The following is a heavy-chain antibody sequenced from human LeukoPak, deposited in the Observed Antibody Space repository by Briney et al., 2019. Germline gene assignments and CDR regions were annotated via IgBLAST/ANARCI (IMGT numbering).Heavy chain of an antibody. CDR3: ARPPYRQQWLVQGGYYYYMDV. D-gene: IGHD6-19*01. CDR2: ISYDGSNK. CDR1: GFTFSSYA. Sequence: PGGSLRLSCAASGFTFSSYAMHWVRQAPGKGLEWVAVISYDGSNKYYADSVKGRFTISRDNSKNTLYLQMNSLRAEDTAVHYCARPPYRQQWLVQGGYYYYMDVWGKGTTVTVSS. J-gene: IGHJ6*03. V-gene: IGHV3-30*04.